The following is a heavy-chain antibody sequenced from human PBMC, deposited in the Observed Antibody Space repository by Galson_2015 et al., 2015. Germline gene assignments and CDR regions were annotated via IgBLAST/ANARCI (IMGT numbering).Heavy chain of an antibody. CDR1: GYTFTSYG. D-gene: IGHD3-3*01. CDR2: ISAYNGNT. J-gene: IGHJ2*01. V-gene: IGHV1-18*01. CDR3: ARYQCYDLWSGYYSGPGLDYCYFDL. Sequence: SVKVSCKASGYTFTSYGISWVRQAPGQGLEWMGWISAYNGNTNYAQKLQGRVTMTTDTSTSTAYMELRSLRSDDAAVYYCARYQCYDLWSGYYSGPGLDYCYFDLWGRGTLVTGSS.